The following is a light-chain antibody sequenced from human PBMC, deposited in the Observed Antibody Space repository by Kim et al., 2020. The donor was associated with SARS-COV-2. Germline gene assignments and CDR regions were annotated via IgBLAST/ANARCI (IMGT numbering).Light chain of an antibody. Sequence: SLTVSVTGTRRDIVGTKHVYWSQQHPGKAPKLVIYAVNGRPAGISDRFSGSKSANTASLTISWLEAEDEADYYCSSSTSSALVVFGAGTKLTVL. CDR2: AVN. J-gene: IGLJ3*02. CDR1: RRDIVGTKH. CDR3: SSSTSSALVV. V-gene: IGLV2-14*04.